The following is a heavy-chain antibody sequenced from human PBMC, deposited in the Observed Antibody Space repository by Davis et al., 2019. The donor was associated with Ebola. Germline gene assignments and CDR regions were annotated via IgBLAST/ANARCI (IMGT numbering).Heavy chain of an antibody. Sequence: ASVKVSCKASGYTFTSYGISWVRQAPGQGLEWMGWISAYNGNTNYAQKLKGRVTMTTDTSTSTAYMELRSLRSDDTAVYYCARGLVVVPAATFFQGGMDVWGQGTTVTVSS. CDR1: GYTFTSYG. V-gene: IGHV1-18*01. CDR3: ARGLVVVPAATFFQGGMDV. CDR2: ISAYNGNT. J-gene: IGHJ6*02. D-gene: IGHD2-2*01.